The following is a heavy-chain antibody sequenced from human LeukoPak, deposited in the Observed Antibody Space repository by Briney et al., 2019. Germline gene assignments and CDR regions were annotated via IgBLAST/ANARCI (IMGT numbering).Heavy chain of an antibody. CDR3: ARDVAPYYYDSSGYYKGDYFDY. CDR1: GFTFSSYW. J-gene: IGHJ4*02. V-gene: IGHV3-74*01. CDR2: IDFDGSGT. Sequence: GGSLRLSCAASGFTFSSYWMHWVRQAPGKGLVWVSRIDFDGSGTPYADSVRGRFTISRDNAKNTLYLQMNSLRAEDTALYYCARDVAPYYYDSSGYYKGDYFDYWGQGTLVTVSS. D-gene: IGHD3-22*01.